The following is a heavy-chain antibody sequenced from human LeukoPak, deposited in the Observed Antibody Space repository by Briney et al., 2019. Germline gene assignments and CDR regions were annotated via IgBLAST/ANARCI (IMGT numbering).Heavy chain of an antibody. Sequence: PGGSLRLSCAASGFTFTSYSMSWVRQAPEKGLEWVSFISTSSSDIYYADSVKGRFTISRDNAKNSVYLQMNSLRAEDTAVYYCARDPEFRSSAGLDYWGQGTLVTVSS. CDR2: ISTSSSDI. J-gene: IGHJ4*02. D-gene: IGHD6-6*01. V-gene: IGHV3-21*06. CDR3: ARDPEFRSSAGLDY. CDR1: GFTFTSYS.